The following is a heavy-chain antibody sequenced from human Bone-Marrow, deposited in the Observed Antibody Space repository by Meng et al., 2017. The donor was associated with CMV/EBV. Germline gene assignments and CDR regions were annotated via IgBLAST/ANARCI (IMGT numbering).Heavy chain of an antibody. Sequence: SVQVPRKSSGGTFSSYAISWVRQAPGQGLEWMGGIIPILGIANYAQKFQGRVTITADKSTSTAYMELSSLRSEDTAVYYCAPKPGIAVAGTDYWGQGTLVTVSS. CDR2: IIPILGIA. CDR1: GGTFSSYA. D-gene: IGHD6-19*01. CDR3: APKPGIAVAGTDY. J-gene: IGHJ4*02. V-gene: IGHV1-69*10.